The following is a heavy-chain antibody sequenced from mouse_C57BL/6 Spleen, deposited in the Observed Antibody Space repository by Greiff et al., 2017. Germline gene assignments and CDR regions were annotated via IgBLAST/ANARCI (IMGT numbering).Heavy chain of an antibody. D-gene: IGHD2-1*01. CDR2: IYPRSGNT. V-gene: IGHV1-81*01. Sequence: QVQLQQSGAELARPGASVKLSCKASGYTFTSYGISWVKQRTGQGLEWIGEIYPRSGNTYYNEKFKGKATLTADKSSSTAYMELRSLTSEDSAVYFGARSDGNAWLAYWGQGTLVTVSA. CDR1: GYTFTSYG. CDR3: ARSDGNAWLAY. J-gene: IGHJ3*01.